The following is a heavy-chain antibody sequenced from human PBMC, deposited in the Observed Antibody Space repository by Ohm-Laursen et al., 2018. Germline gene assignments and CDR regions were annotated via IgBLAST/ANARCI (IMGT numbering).Heavy chain of an antibody. Sequence: SLRLSCAASGFSFGTYAMGWVRQAPGKRPECVSGIYGGGGTTHYADSVKGRFLISRDNSKNTLFLEMNGLRAEDTAVYYCAGYSSGWPTPGLQHWGQGTLVTVSS. V-gene: IGHV3-23*01. D-gene: IGHD6-19*01. CDR1: GFSFGTYA. J-gene: IGHJ1*01. CDR3: AGYSSGWPTPGLQH. CDR2: IYGGGGTT.